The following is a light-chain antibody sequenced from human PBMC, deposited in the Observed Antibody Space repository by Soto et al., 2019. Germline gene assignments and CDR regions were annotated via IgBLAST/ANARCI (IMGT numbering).Light chain of an antibody. CDR1: SSNIGNNY. V-gene: IGLV1-51*01. J-gene: IGLJ2*01. CDR3: GTWDTNLSAGV. CDR2: DTE. Sequence: QSVLTQPPSVSAAPGQTVTISCSGSSSNIGNNYVSWYQHLPGTAPKLLIYDTEKRPSGIPDRFSGSKSGTSATLGITGLQTGDEADYYCGTWDTNLSAGVFGGGTKLTVL.